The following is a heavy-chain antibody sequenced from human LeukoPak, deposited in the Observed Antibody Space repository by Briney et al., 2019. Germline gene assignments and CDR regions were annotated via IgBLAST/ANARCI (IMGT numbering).Heavy chain of an antibody. J-gene: IGHJ4*02. Sequence: SETLSLTCTVSGGSISSSSYSWGWIRQPPGKGLEWIGSIYYSGSTYYNPSLKSRVTISVDTSKNQFSLKLSSVTAADTAVYYCARLNAGRFLEWFQGGYFDYWGQGTLVTVSS. CDR1: GGSISSSSYS. D-gene: IGHD3-3*01. CDR3: ARLNAGRFLEWFQGGYFDY. CDR2: IYYSGST. V-gene: IGHV4-39*01.